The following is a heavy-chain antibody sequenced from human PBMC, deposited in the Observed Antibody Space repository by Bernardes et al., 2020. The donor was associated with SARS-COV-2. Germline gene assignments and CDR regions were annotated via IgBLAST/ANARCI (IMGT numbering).Heavy chain of an antibody. Sequence: GGSLRLSCAASGFTLSTYAMHWVRQAPGKGLEWVALISYDGSNKYHADSVKGRFTISRDNSKNTLYVQMNSLRAEDTAVYYCARGYGGNYYYGMDVWGQGTTVTVSS. V-gene: IGHV3-30-3*01. CDR1: GFTLSTYA. D-gene: IGHD4-17*01. CDR3: ARGYGGNYYYGMDV. J-gene: IGHJ6*02. CDR2: ISYDGSNK.